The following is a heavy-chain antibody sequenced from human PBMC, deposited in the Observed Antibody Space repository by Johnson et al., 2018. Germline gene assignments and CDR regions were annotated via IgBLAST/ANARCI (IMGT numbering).Heavy chain of an antibody. V-gene: IGHV4-59*01. J-gene: IGHJ6*02. CDR2: IYYSGST. CDR3: AILNPAGYGVDG. CDR1: GGSISSYY. Sequence: QVQLQESGPGLVKPSERLSLTCTVSGGSISSYYWSWIRQPPGKGLEWIGLIYYSGSTNYNPSLKRGVTISVDTSKNHSSLKRSSVTAADTAVYYCAILNPAGYGVDGWGQGTTVTVSS.